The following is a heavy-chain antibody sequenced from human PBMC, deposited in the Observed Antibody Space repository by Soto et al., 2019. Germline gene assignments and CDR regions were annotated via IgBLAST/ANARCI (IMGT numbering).Heavy chain of an antibody. D-gene: IGHD3-10*01. CDR1: GGSISSSSYY. J-gene: IGHJ6*03. CDR3: ARAYGSGSYSWYYYYYMDV. V-gene: IGHV4-39*01. CDR2: IYYSGST. Sequence: QLQLQESGPGLVKPSETLSLTCTVSGGSISSSSYYWGWIRQPPGKGLEWIGSIYYSGSTYYNPSLTSRVTISVDPSQNQFSLKLSSVTAADTAVYYCARAYGSGSYSWYYYYYMDVWGKGTTVTVSS.